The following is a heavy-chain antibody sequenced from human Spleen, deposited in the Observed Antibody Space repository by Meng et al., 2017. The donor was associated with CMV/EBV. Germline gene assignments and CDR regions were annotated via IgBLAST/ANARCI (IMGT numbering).Heavy chain of an antibody. Sequence: CKGSGYSFPTYWIGWVRQMPGKGLEWMGIIYPGDSDTRYSPSFQGQVTISTDKSISTAYLQWSSLKASDTAMYYCARGLLRFPLDYWGQGTLVTVSS. CDR2: IYPGDSDT. CDR3: ARGLLRFPLDY. D-gene: IGHD3-3*01. V-gene: IGHV5-51*01. CDR1: GYSFPTYW. J-gene: IGHJ4*02.